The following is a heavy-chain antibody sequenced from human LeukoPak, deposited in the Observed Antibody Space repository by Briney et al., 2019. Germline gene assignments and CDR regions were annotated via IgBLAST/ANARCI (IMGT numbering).Heavy chain of an antibody. D-gene: IGHD6-19*01. CDR1: GGPISSGGYY. CDR3: ARGRSRGSIDY. V-gene: IGHV4-31*03. J-gene: IGHJ4*02. CDR2: IYYSGST. Sequence: SQTLSLTCTVSGGPISSGGYYWSWIRQHPGKGLEWIGYIYYSGSTYYNPSLKSRVTISVDTSKNQFSLKLSSVTAADTAVYYCARGRSRGSIDYWGQGTLVTVSS.